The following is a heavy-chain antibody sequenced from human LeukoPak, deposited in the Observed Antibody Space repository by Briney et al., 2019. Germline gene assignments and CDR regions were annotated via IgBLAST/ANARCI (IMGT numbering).Heavy chain of an antibody. V-gene: IGHV3-23*01. Sequence: GSLRLSCAASGFTFSSYAMTWVRQAPGKGLEWVSGISGSGGSTYNADSVKGRFTISRDNSKNTLYLQMNSLRAEDTAVYYCAKDQGCSTSCSMGYYYDHGMDVWGQGTTVTVSS. CDR3: AKDQGCSTSCSMGYYYDHGMDV. CDR2: ISGSGGST. CDR1: GFTFSSYA. J-gene: IGHJ6*02. D-gene: IGHD2-2*01.